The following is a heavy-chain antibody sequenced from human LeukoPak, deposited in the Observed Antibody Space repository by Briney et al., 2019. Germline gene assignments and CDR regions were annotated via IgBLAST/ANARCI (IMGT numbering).Heavy chain of an antibody. J-gene: IGHJ6*02. Sequence: GGSLRLSCAASGFTFSSYAMSWVRQAPGKGLEWVSAISGSGGSTYYADSVKGRFTISRDNSKNTLYLQMNSLRAEDTAVYYCARALDPDYYYYGMDVWGQGTTVTVSS. CDR1: GFTFSSYA. CDR3: ARALDPDYYYYGMDV. V-gene: IGHV3-23*01. CDR2: ISGSGGST.